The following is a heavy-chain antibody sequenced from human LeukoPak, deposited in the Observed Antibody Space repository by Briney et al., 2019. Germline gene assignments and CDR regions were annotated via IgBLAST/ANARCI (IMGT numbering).Heavy chain of an antibody. CDR2: ISSSSTSI. D-gene: IGHD2-21*01. CDR3: ARDHSYYFDY. Sequence: PGGSLRLSCAASGFTFSSYTMNWVRQAPGKGLEWVSSISSSSTSIYYADSLKGRFTISRDNAKNSVYLQMNSLTAEDTAVYYCARDHSYYFDYWGQGTLVTVSS. J-gene: IGHJ4*02. V-gene: IGHV3-21*01. CDR1: GFTFSSYT.